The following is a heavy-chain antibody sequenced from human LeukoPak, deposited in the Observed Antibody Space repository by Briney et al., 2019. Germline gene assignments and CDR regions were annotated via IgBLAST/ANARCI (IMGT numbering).Heavy chain of an antibody. CDR2: VSGSGGST. CDR3: AKSPTRGILFDY. Sequence: PGGTLRLSCAASGFTFSNYGMSWVRQAPGKGLEWVSGVSGSGGSTYYADSVKGRFTISRDNSKNTLYLQMNSLRAEDTAVYYCAKSPTRGILFDYWGQGTLVTVSS. CDR1: GFTFSNYG. V-gene: IGHV3-23*01. J-gene: IGHJ4*02. D-gene: IGHD6-13*01.